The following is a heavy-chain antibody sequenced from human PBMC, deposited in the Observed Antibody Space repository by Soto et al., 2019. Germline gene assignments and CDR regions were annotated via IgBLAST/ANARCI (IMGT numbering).Heavy chain of an antibody. D-gene: IGHD4-4*01. CDR2: IIPIFGTA. V-gene: IGHV1-69*01. CDR3: ARAYYYSNSRYYYYGMDV. J-gene: IGHJ6*02. CDR1: GGTFSSYA. Sequence: QVQLVQSGAEVKKPGSSVKVSCKASGGTFSSYAISWVRQAPGQGLEWMGGIIPIFGTANYAQKFQGRVTITADESTSTAYMELSSLRSEATAVYYCARAYYYSNSRYYYYGMDVWGQGTTVTVSS.